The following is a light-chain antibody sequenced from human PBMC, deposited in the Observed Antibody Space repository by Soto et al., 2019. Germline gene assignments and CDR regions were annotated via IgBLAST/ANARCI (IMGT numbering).Light chain of an antibody. Sequence: DIHMDQSPSALSASVGDRVTITCRASQDVSHWLAWYQQKPGQAPKLVIYKASSLESGVPSRFSGRGSGTEFTLTIRDLQPDEFATYYCQHYDSYPYTFGQGTSLEIK. CDR1: QDVSHW. CDR2: KAS. V-gene: IGKV1-5*03. J-gene: IGKJ2*01. CDR3: QHYDSYPYT.